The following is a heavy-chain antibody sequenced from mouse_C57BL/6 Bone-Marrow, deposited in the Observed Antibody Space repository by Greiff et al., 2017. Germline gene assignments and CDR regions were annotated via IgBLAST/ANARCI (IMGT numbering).Heavy chain of an antibody. CDR2: IYPGNSDT. CDR3: TRYRYGTPYYFGD. CDR1: GYTFTSYW. D-gene: IGHD1-1*01. V-gene: IGHV1-5*01. J-gene: IGHJ2*01. Sequence: VQLQQSGTVLARPGASVKMSCKTSGYTFTSYWMHWVKQRPGQGLEWIGAIYPGNSDTSYNQKFKGKAKLTAVTSASTAYMELSSLTNEDSAVYYCTRYRYGTPYYFGDWGQGTTLTVSS.